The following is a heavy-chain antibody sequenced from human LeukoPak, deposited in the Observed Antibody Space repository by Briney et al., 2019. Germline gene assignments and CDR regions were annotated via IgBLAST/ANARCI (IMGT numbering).Heavy chain of an antibody. Sequence: GGSLRLSCAASGFTFDDYGMSWVRQAPGKGLEWVSYISSSGSTIYYADSVKGRFTISRDNAKNTLYLQMNSLRAEDTAVYYCARVSKRGYSYGVSYYYYYYMDVWGKGTTVTISS. CDR3: ARVSKRGYSYGVSYYYYYYMDV. V-gene: IGHV3-11*01. CDR2: ISSSGSTI. D-gene: IGHD5-18*01. J-gene: IGHJ6*03. CDR1: GFTFDDYG.